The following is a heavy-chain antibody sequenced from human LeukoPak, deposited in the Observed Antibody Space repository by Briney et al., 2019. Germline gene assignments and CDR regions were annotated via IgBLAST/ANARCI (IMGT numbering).Heavy chain of an antibody. D-gene: IGHD6-13*01. CDR1: GFTFSTYG. CDR3: AKPRYSSSWSNAFDI. V-gene: IGHV3-33*06. J-gene: IGHJ3*02. Sequence: GGSLRLSCAASGFTFSTYGMHWVRQAPGKGLEWVALVWSDGNGKFYADSVKGRFTISRDNSKNTLYLQMNSLRAEDTAVYYCAKPRYSSSWSNAFDIWGQGTMVTVSS. CDR2: VWSDGNGK.